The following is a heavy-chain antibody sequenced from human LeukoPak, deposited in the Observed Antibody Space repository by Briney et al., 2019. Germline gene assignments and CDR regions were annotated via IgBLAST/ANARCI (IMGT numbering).Heavy chain of an antibody. CDR3: ARVRYQLLGGMDV. CDR2: IKRDGSEK. V-gene: IGHV3-7*01. Sequence: PGGSLRLSCAASGFTFSSYWMSWVRQAPGKGLEWVANIKRDGSEKYYVDSVKGRFTISRDNAKNSLYLQMNSLRAEDTAVYYCARVRYQLLGGMDVWGKGTTVTVSS. CDR1: GFTFSSYW. J-gene: IGHJ6*03. D-gene: IGHD2-2*01.